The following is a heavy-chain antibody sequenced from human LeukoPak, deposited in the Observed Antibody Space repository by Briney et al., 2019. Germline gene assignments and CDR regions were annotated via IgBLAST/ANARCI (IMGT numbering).Heavy chain of an antibody. J-gene: IGHJ4*02. CDR1: GFTFSSYW. CDR2: IKQDGSEK. D-gene: IGHD4-17*01. CDR3: AKTTVRPHKYYFDY. V-gene: IGHV3-7*01. Sequence: GGSLRLSCAASGFTFSSYWMSWVRQAPGKGLEWVASIKQDGSEKYYVDSVKGRFTISRDNAKNSLYLQMNSLRAEDTAVYYCAKTTVRPHKYYFDYWGQGTLVTVSS.